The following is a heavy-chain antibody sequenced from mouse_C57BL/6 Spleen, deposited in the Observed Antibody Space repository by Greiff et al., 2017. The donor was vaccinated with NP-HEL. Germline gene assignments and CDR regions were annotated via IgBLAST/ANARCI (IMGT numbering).Heavy chain of an antibody. J-gene: IGHJ2*01. Sequence: VKLVESGPGLVAPSQSLSITCTVSGFSLTSYAISWVRQPPGKGLEWLGVIWTGGGTNYNSALKARLSISKDNSKSQVFLKMNSLQTDDTARYYCARSYDGYYEGFDYWGQGTTLTVSS. CDR2: IWTGGGT. CDR3: ARSYDGYYEGFDY. D-gene: IGHD2-3*01. V-gene: IGHV2-9-1*01. CDR1: GFSLTSYA.